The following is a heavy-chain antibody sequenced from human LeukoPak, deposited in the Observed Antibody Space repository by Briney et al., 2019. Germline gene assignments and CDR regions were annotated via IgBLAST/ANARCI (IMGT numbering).Heavy chain of an antibody. CDR1: GYSFTSYW. J-gene: IGHJ6*02. D-gene: IGHD1-26*01. V-gene: IGHV5-51*01. Sequence: GESLKTSCKGSGYSFTSYWIGWVRPMPGKGLGWMGIIYPGDSDTKYSPSFQGQVTISADKSISTAYLQWSSLKASDTAMYYCARRRYSGTYYYGMDVWGQGTTVTVSS. CDR3: ARRRYSGTYYYGMDV. CDR2: IYPGDSDT.